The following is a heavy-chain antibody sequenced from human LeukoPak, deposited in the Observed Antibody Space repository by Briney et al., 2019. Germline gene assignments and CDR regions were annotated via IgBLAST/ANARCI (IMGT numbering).Heavy chain of an antibody. D-gene: IGHD1-26*01. CDR1: GFTFSSYG. CDR3: TTGIIVGSTSGAY. Sequence: GGSLRLSCAASGFTFSSYGMHWVRQAPGKGLEWVGRIKSKADGGTTYYATPVKGRFTISRDDSENTLYLQMNSLETEDTAVYYCTTGIIVGSTSGAYWGQGTLVTVSS. J-gene: IGHJ4*02. V-gene: IGHV3-15*01. CDR2: IKSKADGGTT.